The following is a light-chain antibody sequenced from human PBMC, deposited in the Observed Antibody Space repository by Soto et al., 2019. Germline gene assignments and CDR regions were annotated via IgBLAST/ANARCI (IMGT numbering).Light chain of an antibody. J-gene: IGKJ1*01. CDR2: GAS. V-gene: IGKV3-15*01. CDR3: QQYNIWPVT. CDR1: QTVSSN. Sequence: EIVLTQSPATLSVSPGERATLSCRARQTVSSNLAWYQQKPGQAPRLLIYGASTRATGIPARFSGSGSGTEFTLSISSLHSEDFAVYYCQQYNIWPVTFDQGTKVEIK.